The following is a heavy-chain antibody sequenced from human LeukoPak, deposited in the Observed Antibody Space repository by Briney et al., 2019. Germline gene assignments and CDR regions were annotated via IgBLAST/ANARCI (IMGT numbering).Heavy chain of an antibody. J-gene: IGHJ6*03. CDR1: GYSFTSYW. CDR3: ARHHSSSRYYYYNMDV. V-gene: IGHV5-51*01. Sequence: TGESLKISCKGSGYSFTSYWIGWVRQMPGKGLEWMGIIYPGDSDTRYSPSFQGQVTTSADKSISTAYLQWSSLKASDTAMYYCARHHSSSRYYYYNMDVWGKGTTVTVSS. CDR2: IYPGDSDT. D-gene: IGHD6-6*01.